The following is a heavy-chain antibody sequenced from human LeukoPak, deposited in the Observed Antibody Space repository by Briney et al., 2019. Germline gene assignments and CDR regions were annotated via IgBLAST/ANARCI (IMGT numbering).Heavy chain of an antibody. J-gene: IGHJ6*03. V-gene: IGHV3-64*01. CDR1: GFTFSSYA. Sequence: GGSVRLSCAASGFTFSSYAMHWVRQAPGKGLEYVSAISSNGGSTYYANSVKGRFTISRDNSKNTLYLQMGSLRAEDMAVYYCARSPSYKPPLFYYYYYMDVWGKGTTVTVSS. D-gene: IGHD1-1*01. CDR3: ARSPSYKPPLFYYYYYMDV. CDR2: ISSNGGST.